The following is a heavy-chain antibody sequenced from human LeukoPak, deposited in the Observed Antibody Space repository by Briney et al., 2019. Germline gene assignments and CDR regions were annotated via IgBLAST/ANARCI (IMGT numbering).Heavy chain of an antibody. CDR1: GGSISSYY. J-gene: IGHJ3*02. V-gene: IGHV4-59*01. Sequence: SETLSLTCTVSGGSISSYYWSWTRQPPGKGLEWIGYIYYSGSTNYNPSLKSRVTISVDTSKNQFSLKLSSVTAADTAVYYCARGGSSWFLDAFDIWGQGTMVTVSS. CDR3: ARGGSSWFLDAFDI. CDR2: IYYSGST. D-gene: IGHD6-13*01.